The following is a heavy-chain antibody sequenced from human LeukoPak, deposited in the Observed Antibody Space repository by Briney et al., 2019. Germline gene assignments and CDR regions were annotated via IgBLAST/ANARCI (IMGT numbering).Heavy chain of an antibody. CDR2: IYHSGST. CDR1: GGSISSGGYS. D-gene: IGHD5-12*01. Sequence: PSETLSLTCAVSGGSISSGGYSWSWIRQPPGKGLEWNGYIYHSGSTYYNPSLKSRVTISVDRSKNQFSLKLSSVTAADTAVYYCARGVATKSTSFDYWGQGTLVTVSS. CDR3: ARGVATKSTSFDY. V-gene: IGHV4-30-2*01. J-gene: IGHJ4*02.